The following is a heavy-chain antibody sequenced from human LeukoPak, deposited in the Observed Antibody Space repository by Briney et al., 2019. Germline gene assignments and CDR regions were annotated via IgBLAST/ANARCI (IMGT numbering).Heavy chain of an antibody. Sequence: PGGSLRLSCVVSGITVSNYDMSWVRQAPGKGLEWVSGIRESGGGTNYADSVKGRFTISSDNSKNTVYLQMNSLRGEDAAVYSCARGGIPTGPYYYFYYMDVWGKGTAVTVSS. J-gene: IGHJ6*03. V-gene: IGHV3-23*01. CDR3: ARGGIPTGPYYYFYYMDV. CDR2: IRESGGGT. CDR1: GITVSNYD. D-gene: IGHD3-10*01.